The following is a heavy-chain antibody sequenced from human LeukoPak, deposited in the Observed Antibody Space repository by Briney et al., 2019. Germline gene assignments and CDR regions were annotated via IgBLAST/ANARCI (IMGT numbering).Heavy chain of an antibody. Sequence: GGSLRLSCAASGFIFSNYWMSWVRQAPGKGLEWVANIKQDGSEKYYVDSVKGRFTISRDNAKNTLYLQMNSLRAEDTAVYYCAREVGGIDYWGQGTLVTVSS. CDR3: AREVGGIDY. V-gene: IGHV3-7*01. J-gene: IGHJ4*02. D-gene: IGHD1-26*01. CDR2: IKQDGSEK. CDR1: GFIFSNYW.